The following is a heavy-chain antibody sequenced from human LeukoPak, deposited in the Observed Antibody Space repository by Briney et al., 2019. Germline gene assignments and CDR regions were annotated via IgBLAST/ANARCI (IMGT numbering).Heavy chain of an antibody. J-gene: IGHJ4*02. D-gene: IGHD6-13*01. CDR3: ARDRSSSLED. Sequence: ASVTVSCKASGYTFTSYYMHWVRQAPGQGLEWMGLINPSGGSTSYAQNFEGRVTMTRDTSTSTVYMELSSLRSEDTAVYYCARDRSSSLEDWGQGTLVTVSS. CDR2: INPSGGST. V-gene: IGHV1-46*01. CDR1: GYTFTSYY.